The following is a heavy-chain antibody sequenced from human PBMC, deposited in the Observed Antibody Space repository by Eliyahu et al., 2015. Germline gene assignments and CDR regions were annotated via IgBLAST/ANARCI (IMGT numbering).Heavy chain of an antibody. V-gene: IGHV3-49*03. CDR3: TRVGMRKYCGGDCYPYFDY. Sequence: EVQLVXSGGGLVQPGRSLRLXCTASGFXFGXXXMXWFGQAPGKGVEWVGXIRSKAYGGTTEYAASVKGRFTISRDDSKSIAYLQMNSLKTEDTAVYYCTRVGMRKYCGGDCYPYFDYWGQGTLVTVSS. D-gene: IGHD2-21*02. J-gene: IGHJ4*02. CDR2: IRSKAYGGTT. CDR1: GFXFGXXX.